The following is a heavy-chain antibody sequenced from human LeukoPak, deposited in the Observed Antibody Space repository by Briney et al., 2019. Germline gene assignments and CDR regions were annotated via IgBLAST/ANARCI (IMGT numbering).Heavy chain of an antibody. Sequence: SETLSLTCTVSGGSISSSVYYWGWIRQPPEKGLEWIGSIFYSGSSFYNPSLKSRVSISVDTSKNQFSLKLNSVTAADTAVYYCTSLIRIVGSSGDDYCGQGTLVTVSS. CDR2: IFYSGSS. CDR3: TSLIRIVGSSGDDY. CDR1: GGSISSSVYY. D-gene: IGHD1-26*01. V-gene: IGHV4-39*01. J-gene: IGHJ4*02.